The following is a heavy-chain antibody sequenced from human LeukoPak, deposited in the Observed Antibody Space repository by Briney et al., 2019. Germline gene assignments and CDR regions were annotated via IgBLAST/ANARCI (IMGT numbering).Heavy chain of an antibody. Sequence: PGGSLRLSCAASGFTVRSNYMSWVRQAPGKGLEWVSVIYSGGSTYYADSVKGRFTISRHNSKNTLYLQMNSLRAEDTAVYYCARVNRNYFDYWGQGTLVTVSS. J-gene: IGHJ4*02. V-gene: IGHV3-53*04. CDR1: GFTVRSNY. D-gene: IGHD1-14*01. CDR3: ARVNRNYFDY. CDR2: IYSGGST.